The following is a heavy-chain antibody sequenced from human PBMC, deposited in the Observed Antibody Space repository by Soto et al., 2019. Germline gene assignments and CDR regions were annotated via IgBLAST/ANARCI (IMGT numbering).Heavy chain of an antibody. CDR3: AKGAVQDLWSGYYTLFDH. V-gene: IGHV3-30*18. J-gene: IGHJ4*02. CDR1: GFTFSTYG. CDR2: ISYDAKHK. D-gene: IGHD3-3*01. Sequence: QVQLVESGGGVVQPGRSLRLSCAASGFTFSTYGMHWVRQAPGKRLEWVAVISYDAKHKYYADSLKGRFTISRDNSKNTLYLQMNSLRAEDTAVYYCAKGAVQDLWSGYYTLFDHWGQGTLVTVSS.